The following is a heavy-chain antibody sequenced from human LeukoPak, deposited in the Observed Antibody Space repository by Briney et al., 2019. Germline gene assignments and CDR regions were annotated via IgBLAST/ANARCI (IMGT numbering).Heavy chain of an antibody. D-gene: IGHD3-22*01. Sequence: PSETLSHTCTVSCGSISSYFWSWIRQPARKGRAWMGCIYTSGSNNYHPSLKSRSTISVDRPNNKFFLNVSSVAAAPTAWYHFESEYEDTSGCYYDHWGQGTQVTVSS. CDR1: CGSISSYF. J-gene: IGHJ4*02. CDR3: ESEYEDTSGCYYDH. V-gene: IGHV4-4*07. CDR2: IYTSGSN.